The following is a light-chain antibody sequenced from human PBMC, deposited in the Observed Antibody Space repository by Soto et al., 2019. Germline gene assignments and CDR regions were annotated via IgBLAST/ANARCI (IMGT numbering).Light chain of an antibody. CDR3: QQYGSSPRT. CDR2: DAS. Sequence: IVMTQSPATLSVSPGERATLSCRASQSVSSNLAWYQQKPGQAPRLLIYDASNRATGIPARFSGSGSGTDFTLTISGLEPEDFAVYYCQQYGSSPRTFGQGTKVDIK. V-gene: IGKV3-20*01. CDR1: QSVSSN. J-gene: IGKJ1*01.